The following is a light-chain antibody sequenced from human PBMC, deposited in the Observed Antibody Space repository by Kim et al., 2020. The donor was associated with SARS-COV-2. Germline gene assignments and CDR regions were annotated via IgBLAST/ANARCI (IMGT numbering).Light chain of an antibody. CDR2: DTF. J-gene: IGKJ4*01. CDR3: QQYSGSPLT. Sequence: APGERAALSCRASQSRANNKLAWYQQKPGQPPRILIYDTFNRPAGVPDRFSGSGSGTDYTLTISRLEPEDFVVYYCQQYSGSPLTFGGGTKVDIK. V-gene: IGKV3-20*01. CDR1: QSRANNK.